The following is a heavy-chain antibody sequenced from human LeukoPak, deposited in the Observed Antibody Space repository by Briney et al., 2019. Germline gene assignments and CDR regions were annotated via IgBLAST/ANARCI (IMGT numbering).Heavy chain of an antibody. CDR2: IYHSGST. Sequence: SGTLSLTCAVSGGSISSSNWWSWVRQPPGKGLEWIGEIYHSGSTNYNPSLKSRVTISVDKSKNQFSLKLSPVTAADTAVYYCARVLGYCSSTSCYFPHYYYYYGMDVWGQGTTVTVSS. J-gene: IGHJ6*02. V-gene: IGHV4-4*02. CDR1: GGSISSSNW. CDR3: ARVLGYCSSTSCYFPHYYYYYGMDV. D-gene: IGHD2-2*03.